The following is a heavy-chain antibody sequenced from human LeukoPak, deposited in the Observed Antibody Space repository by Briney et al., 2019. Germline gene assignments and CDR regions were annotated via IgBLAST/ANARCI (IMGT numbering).Heavy chain of an antibody. V-gene: IGHV4-59*02. Sequence: SETLSLTCVVSGASVSSSHWNWIRHLPGKGLEWIGCLSYTGKTHYNPSLTSRVTISLDTSKNQVSLKLRSVTAADTAVYYCSEGYFEHFDHWGKGTLVTVSS. CDR2: LSYTGKT. CDR1: GASVSSSH. CDR3: SEGYFEHFDH. J-gene: IGHJ4*02. D-gene: IGHD2/OR15-2a*01.